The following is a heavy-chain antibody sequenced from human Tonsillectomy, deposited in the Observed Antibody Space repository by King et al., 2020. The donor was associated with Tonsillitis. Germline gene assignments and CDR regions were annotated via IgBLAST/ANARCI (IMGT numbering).Heavy chain of an antibody. CDR3: ARGRGISPVGGSVSSYFDY. D-gene: IGHD3-10*01. V-gene: IGHV4-59*01. CDR2: IYYSGST. CDR1: GASISSYY. J-gene: IGHJ4*01. Sequence: VQLQESGPGLVKPSETLSLTCTVAGASISSYYWSWFRQPPGKGLEWIGYIYYSGSTNYNPSLTSRVTISVDTSKNQFSLKLSSVTAADTAVYSCARGRGISPVGGSVSSYFDYWGQGTLVTVSS.